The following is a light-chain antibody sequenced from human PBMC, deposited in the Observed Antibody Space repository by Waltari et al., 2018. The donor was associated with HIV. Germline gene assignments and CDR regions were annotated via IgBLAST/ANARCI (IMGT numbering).Light chain of an antibody. CDR1: SLRSYY. CDR3: NSRDSSGNHLV. Sequence: SSELTQDPAVSVALGQTVRLQCQGYSLRSYYASWYQQKPGQAPVLVIYGKNNRPSGIPDRFSGSSSGNTASLTITGAQAEDEADYYCNSRDSSGNHLVFGGGTKLTVL. V-gene: IGLV3-19*01. J-gene: IGLJ2*01. CDR2: GKN.